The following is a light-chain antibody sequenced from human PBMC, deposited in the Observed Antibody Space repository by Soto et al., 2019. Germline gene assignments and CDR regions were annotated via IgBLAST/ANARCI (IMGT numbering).Light chain of an antibody. V-gene: IGKV3D-20*02. Sequence: EIVLTQSPGTLSLSPGERATLSCRASQSVSNNYLAWYQQKPGQAPRLLIYGASNWATGIPDRFSGSGSGTDFTLIISRLEPEDFAVYYCQQRSDWRWTFGQGTKVDIK. CDR2: GAS. J-gene: IGKJ1*01. CDR1: QSVSNNY. CDR3: QQRSDWRWT.